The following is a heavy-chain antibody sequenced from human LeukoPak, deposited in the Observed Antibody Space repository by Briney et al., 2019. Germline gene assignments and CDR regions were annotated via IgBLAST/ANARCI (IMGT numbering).Heavy chain of an antibody. D-gene: IGHD6-13*01. CDR1: GGSFSGYY. V-gene: IGHV4-34*01. J-gene: IGHJ4*02. Sequence: SETLSLTCAVYGGSFSGYYWNWIRQPPGKGLEWIGEINHSGSTNYNPSLKSRVTISVDTSKNQFSLKLSSVTAADTAVYYCARHGGSSWSFDYWGQGTLVTVSS. CDR3: ARHGGSSWSFDY. CDR2: INHSGST.